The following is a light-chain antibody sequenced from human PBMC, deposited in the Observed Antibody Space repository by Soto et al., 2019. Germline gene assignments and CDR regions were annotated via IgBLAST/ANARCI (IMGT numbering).Light chain of an antibody. Sequence: DIVMTQSPDSLAVSLGERATINCKSGQSVLYRSDNKNYLAWYQQKPGQPPKLLIYWASTRESGVPDRFSGSGSGTDFTLTISSLQAEDVAVYYCQQYYSTPRTLGQGSKVDI. CDR1: QSVLYRSDNKNY. J-gene: IGKJ1*01. CDR3: QQYYSTPRT. CDR2: WAS. V-gene: IGKV4-1*01.